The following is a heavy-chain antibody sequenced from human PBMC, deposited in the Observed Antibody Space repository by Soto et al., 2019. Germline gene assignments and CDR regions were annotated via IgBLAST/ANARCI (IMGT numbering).Heavy chain of an antibody. CDR2: ISAYSANT. V-gene: IGHV1-18*04. CDR1: GYSVTNYG. D-gene: IGHD3-10*01. J-gene: IGHJ6*02. CDR3: ARYYFVSGTYPTMDV. Sequence: VKVSCKAFGYSVTNYGISWVRQAPGQGLEWMGRISAYSANTDYAQKYQGRVTMTTDTSTNTAYMELRSLRSDDTATYFCARYYFVSGTYPTMDVWGQGTTVTVSS.